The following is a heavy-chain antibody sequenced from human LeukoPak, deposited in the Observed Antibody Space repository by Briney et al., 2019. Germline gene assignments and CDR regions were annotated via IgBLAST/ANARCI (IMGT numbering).Heavy chain of an antibody. CDR1: GLTFSSYT. V-gene: IGHV3-23*01. D-gene: IGHD1-7*01. J-gene: IGHJ4*02. CDR2: ISGSGRRT. CDR3: SKGYNWNSEYPGATHY. Sequence: GGSLRLSCAASGLTFSSYTIIWARQAPGKGLEGGSDISGSGRRTYYGDSVKGRFTISRDNSNNTLYLHMNSLRADDTALYYCSKGYNWNSEYPGATHYWGRGTLVTVSS.